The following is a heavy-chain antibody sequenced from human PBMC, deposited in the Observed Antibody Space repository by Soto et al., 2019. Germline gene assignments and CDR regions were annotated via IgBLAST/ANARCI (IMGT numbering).Heavy chain of an antibody. V-gene: IGHV3-30*03. Sequence: GGSLRLSCAASGFTFSNYAMHWVRQAPGKGQEWVAIVSYDGDNEYYADSVRGRFFIPRDNSRNTLYLQTSSLRHEDTAVYYCPIDGGPAPWDSPGCSIAYFQYWGQETLLAVSS. CDR3: PIDGGPAPWDSPGCSIAYFQY. CDR1: GFTFSNYA. J-gene: IGHJ4*02. D-gene: IGHD6-13*01. CDR2: VSYDGDNE.